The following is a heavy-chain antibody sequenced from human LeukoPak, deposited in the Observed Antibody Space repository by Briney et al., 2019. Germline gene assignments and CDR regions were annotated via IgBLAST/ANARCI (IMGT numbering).Heavy chain of an antibody. CDR2: INPNSGDT. J-gene: IGHJ5*02. V-gene: IGHV1-2*02. CDR1: GYTFTGYY. D-gene: IGHD3-22*01. CDR3: FVYDSSGYHNWFDP. Sequence: ASVKVSCKASGYTFTGYYMHWVRQAPGQGLEWMGWINPNSGDTNYAQKFQGRVTMTRDTSISTAYMELSRLRSDDTAVYYCFVYDSSGYHNWFDPWGQGTLVTVSS.